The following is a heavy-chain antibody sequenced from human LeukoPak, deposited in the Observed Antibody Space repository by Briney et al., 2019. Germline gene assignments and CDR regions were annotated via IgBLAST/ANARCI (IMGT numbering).Heavy chain of an antibody. CDR2: ISSSSSYI. D-gene: IGHD3-16*02. CDR1: GFTFSSYS. Sequence: GGSLRLSCAAPGFTFSSYSMNWVRQAPGKGLEWVSSISSSSSYIYYADSVKGRFTISRDNSKNTLYLQMNSLRAEDTAVYYCASPPPYDYVWGSYHNSDAFDIWGQGTMVAVSS. CDR3: ASPPPYDYVWGSYHNSDAFDI. J-gene: IGHJ3*02. V-gene: IGHV3-21*04.